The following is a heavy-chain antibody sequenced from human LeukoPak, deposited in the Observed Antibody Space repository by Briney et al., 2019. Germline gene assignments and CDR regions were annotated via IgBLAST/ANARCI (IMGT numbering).Heavy chain of an antibody. CDR2: ISGSGGST. D-gene: IGHD5-24*01. Sequence: GGSLRLSCAASGFTFSNSALSWVRQAPGKGLEWVSDISGSGGSTYYADSVKGRFTISRDNSKNTLYLQMNSLRAEDTAVYYCARDSEEMATIKINFDYWGQGTLVTVSS. CDR3: ARDSEEMATIKINFDY. J-gene: IGHJ4*02. CDR1: GFTFSNSA. V-gene: IGHV3-23*01.